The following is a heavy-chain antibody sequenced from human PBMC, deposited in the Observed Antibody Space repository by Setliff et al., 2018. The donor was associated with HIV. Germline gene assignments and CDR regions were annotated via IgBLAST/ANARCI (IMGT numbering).Heavy chain of an antibody. D-gene: IGHD1-1*01. CDR2: VSYDGSYK. CDR3: ARGRPTGYFDC. V-gene: IGHV3-30*03. J-gene: IGHJ4*02. CDR1: GFTISNVW. Sequence: PGGSLRLSCAASGFTISNVWMTWVRQAPGKGLEWVAVVSYDGSYKNYADSVKGRFTISRDNAKNSLYLQMNSLRGEDTAVYYCARGRPTGYFDCWGQGTLVTVSS.